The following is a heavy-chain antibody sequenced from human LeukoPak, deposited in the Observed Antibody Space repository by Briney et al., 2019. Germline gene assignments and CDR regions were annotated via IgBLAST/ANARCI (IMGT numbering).Heavy chain of an antibody. D-gene: IGHD3-10*01. CDR2: IKQDGSEK. CDR1: GFSLSNYW. J-gene: IGHJ4*02. Sequence: GGSLRLSCAASGFSLSNYWMNWVRQAPGKGLEWVANIKQDGSEKNYVDSVKGRSSISRDNAKNSLILQMNSLRDEDTAVYYCARGFWAPFDSWGQGTLVSVSS. V-gene: IGHV3-7*01. CDR3: ARGFWAPFDS.